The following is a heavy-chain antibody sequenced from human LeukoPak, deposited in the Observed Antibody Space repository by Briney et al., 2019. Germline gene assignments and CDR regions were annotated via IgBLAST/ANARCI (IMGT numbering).Heavy chain of an antibody. CDR1: GYTVTSYA. V-gene: IGHV7-4-1*02. J-gene: IGHJ4*02. CDR2: INTNTGNP. CDR3: ARGSSGWYEGY. Sequence: GASVKVSYKASGYTVTSYAMNSVRQAPGQGLEWMGWINTNTGNPTYAQGFTGRFVFSLDTSVSTAYLQISSLKAEDTAVYYCARGSSGWYEGYWGQGTLVTVSS. D-gene: IGHD6-19*01.